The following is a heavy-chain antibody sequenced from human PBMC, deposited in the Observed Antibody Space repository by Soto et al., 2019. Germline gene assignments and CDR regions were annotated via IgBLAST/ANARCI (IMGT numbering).Heavy chain of an antibody. D-gene: IGHD3-22*01. CDR1: GFTFSSYG. V-gene: IGHV3-33*01. CDR3: AREREAYYYDSSDLGDY. J-gene: IGHJ4*02. CDR2: IWYDGSNK. Sequence: PGGSLRLSCAASGFTFSSYGMHWVRQAPGKGLEWVAVIWYDGSNKYYADSVKGRFTISRDNSKNTLYLQMNSLRAEDTAVYYCAREREAYYYDSSDLGDYWGQGTLVTVSS.